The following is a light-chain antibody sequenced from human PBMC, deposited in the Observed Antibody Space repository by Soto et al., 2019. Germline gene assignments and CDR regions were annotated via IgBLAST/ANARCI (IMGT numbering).Light chain of an antibody. CDR1: STDVGDYKY. CDR3: CSSGGSPTYV. CDR2: DVT. Sequence: QSALTQPASVSGSPGQSITISCTGASTDVGDYKYVSWYQQHPGKAPKLMIYDVTNRPSGVSNRFSGSKSGNTASLTISGLKVEDEADYYCCSSGGSPTYVFGTGTKLTVL. J-gene: IGLJ1*01. V-gene: IGLV2-14*01.